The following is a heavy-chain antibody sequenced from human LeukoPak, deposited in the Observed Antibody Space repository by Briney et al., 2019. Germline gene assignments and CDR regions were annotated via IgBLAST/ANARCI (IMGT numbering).Heavy chain of an antibody. D-gene: IGHD2-15*01. V-gene: IGHV1-69*06. J-gene: IGHJ6*03. CDR3: ARVEVVVADYYYYYYMDV. CDR2: IIPNFGTA. CDR1: GGTFSSYA. Sequence: SVKVSCKASGGTFSSYAISWVRQAPGQGLEWMGGIIPNFGTANYAQKFQGRVTITADKSTSTAYMELSSLRSEDTAVYYCARVEVVVADYYYYYYMDVWGKGTTVTVSS.